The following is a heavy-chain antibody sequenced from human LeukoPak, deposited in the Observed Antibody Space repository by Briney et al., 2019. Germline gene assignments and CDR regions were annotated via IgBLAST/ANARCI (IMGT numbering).Heavy chain of an antibody. V-gene: IGHV3-21*01. J-gene: IGHJ4*02. Sequence: GGSLRLSCAASGFTFSSYGMSWARQAPGKGLEWVSSISGGSNYIYYADSMKGRFTISRDNAKNSLHLQMDSLRAEDTAVYYCARDVAPEGFDYWGQGTLVTVSS. CDR3: ARDVAPEGFDY. CDR1: GFTFSSYG. CDR2: ISGGSNYI. D-gene: IGHD1-14*01.